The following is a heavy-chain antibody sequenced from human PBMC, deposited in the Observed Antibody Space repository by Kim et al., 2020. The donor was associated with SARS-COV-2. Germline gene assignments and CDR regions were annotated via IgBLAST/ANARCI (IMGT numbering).Heavy chain of an antibody. CDR1: GGSISSYY. D-gene: IGHD2-2*01. V-gene: IGHV4-4*07. Sequence: SETLSLTCTVSGGSISSYYWSWIRQPAGKGLEQPAGKGLEWIGRIDTSGNTNYNPSLKSRVTMSMDTSKNQFSLNLTSVTAADTAVYYCARGIVPHFESWGQGTQVTVSS. CDR2: IDTSGNT. J-gene: IGHJ5*01. CDR3: ARGIVPHFES.